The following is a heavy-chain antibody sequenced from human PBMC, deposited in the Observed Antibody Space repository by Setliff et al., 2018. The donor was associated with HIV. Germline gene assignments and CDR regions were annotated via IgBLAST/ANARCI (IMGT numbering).Heavy chain of an antibody. CDR3: ARPRRVRSRAWYWFDI. V-gene: IGHV4-38-2*01. CDR2: IYQSGSI. J-gene: IGHJ5*02. Sequence: ETLSLTCAASGYSINSGFSRAWIRQPPGQGPQWIGSIYQSGSIYYNPSLQSRVTISVDSSKNQFSLNLFPVTAADTAVYYCARPRRVRSRAWYWFDIWGQGTLVTVSS. D-gene: IGHD6-19*01. CDR1: GYSINSGFS.